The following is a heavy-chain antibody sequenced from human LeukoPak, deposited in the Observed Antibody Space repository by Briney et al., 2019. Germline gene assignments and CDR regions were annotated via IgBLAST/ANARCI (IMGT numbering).Heavy chain of an antibody. CDR1: GFTFSSYA. Sequence: PGGSLRLSCAASGFTFSSYAMNWVRQAPGKGLEWVSSISSSSSYIYYADSVKGRFTISRDNAKNSLYLQMNSLRAEDTAVYYCASLSGATNYYYYYGMDVWGQGTTVTVSS. D-gene: IGHD3-10*01. CDR3: ASLSGATNYYYYYGMDV. V-gene: IGHV3-21*01. J-gene: IGHJ6*02. CDR2: ISSSSSYI.